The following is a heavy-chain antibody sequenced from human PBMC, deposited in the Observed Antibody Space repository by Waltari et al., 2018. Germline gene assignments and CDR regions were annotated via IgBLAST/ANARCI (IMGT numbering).Heavy chain of an antibody. J-gene: IGHJ6*03. V-gene: IGHV4-4*07. CDR3: ARGGVLEWLPREGYYYYYMDV. CDR2: IYTSGST. CDR1: GGSISSYY. D-gene: IGHD3-3*01. Sequence: QVQLQESGPGLVKPSETLSLTCTVSGGSISSYYWSWIRQPAGKGLEGIGRIYTSGSTNDNPPRKRPVTMSVDTSKNQFSLKLSSVTAADTAVYYCARGGVLEWLPREGYYYYYMDVWGKGTTVIVSS.